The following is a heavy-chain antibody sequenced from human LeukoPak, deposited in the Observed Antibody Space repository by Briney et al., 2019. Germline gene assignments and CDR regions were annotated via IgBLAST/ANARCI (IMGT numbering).Heavy chain of an antibody. V-gene: IGHV3-15*01. CDR3: STDLSTADLV. Sequence: GGSLRLSCVGSEFTFTTAWMYWVRPAPGKGLERVGRIKSKTDGGAKEYAAPVKGRFTISRDDSKDTLYLQMNSLKSEDTAVYYCSTDLSTADLVWGKGTTVTVSS. J-gene: IGHJ6*04. CDR2: IKSKTDGGAK. CDR1: EFTFTTAW. D-gene: IGHD4-17*01.